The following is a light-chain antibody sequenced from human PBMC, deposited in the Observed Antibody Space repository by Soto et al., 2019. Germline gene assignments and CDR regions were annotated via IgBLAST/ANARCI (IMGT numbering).Light chain of an antibody. CDR2: EGS. V-gene: IGLV2-23*01. Sequence: QSALTQPASVSGSPGQSITIYCTGTSSDVGSYNLVSWYQQHPGKAPKLMIYEGSKRPSGVSNRFSGSKSGNTASLTISGLQAEDEADYYCCSYAGSVWVFGGGTKLTVL. CDR1: SSDVGSYNL. CDR3: CSYAGSVWV. J-gene: IGLJ3*02.